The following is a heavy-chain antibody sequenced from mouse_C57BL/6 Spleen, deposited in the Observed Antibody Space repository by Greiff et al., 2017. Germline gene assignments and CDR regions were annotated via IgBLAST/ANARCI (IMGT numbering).Heavy chain of an antibody. Sequence: VQLKESGAELVRPGASVKLSCTASGFNIKDDYMHWVKQRPEQGLEWIGWIDPENGDTEYASKFQGKATITADTSSNTAYLPLSRLTSDDTAVYYCTRTSYDYDSSWGQGTLVTVAA. D-gene: IGHD2-4*01. CDR1: GFNIKDDY. CDR2: IDPENGDT. CDR3: TRTSYDYDSS. J-gene: IGHJ3*01. V-gene: IGHV14-4*01.